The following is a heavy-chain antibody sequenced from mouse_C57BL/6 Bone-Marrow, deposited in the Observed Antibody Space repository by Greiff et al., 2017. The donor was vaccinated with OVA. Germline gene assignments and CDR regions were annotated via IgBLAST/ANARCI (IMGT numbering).Heavy chain of an antibody. Sequence: EVKVIESGGGLVQPGGSLKLSCAASGFTFSDYGMAWVRQAPRKGPEWVAFISNLAYSIYYADTVTGRFTISRENAKNTLYLEMSSLRSEDTAMYYCARRKGDLRRGGYYAMDYWGQGTSVTVSS. CDR1: GFTFSDYG. D-gene: IGHD2-12*01. J-gene: IGHJ4*01. CDR2: ISNLAYSI. CDR3: ARRKGDLRRGGYYAMDY. V-gene: IGHV5-15*04.